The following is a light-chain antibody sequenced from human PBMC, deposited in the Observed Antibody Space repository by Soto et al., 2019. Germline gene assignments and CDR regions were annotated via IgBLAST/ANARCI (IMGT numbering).Light chain of an antibody. CDR1: SSDVGGYKF. CDR2: EVS. J-gene: IGLJ3*02. CDR3: SSYTTSSTRV. Sequence: QSALTQPASVSGSPGQSITISCTGTSSDVGGYKFVSWYQQHPGKAPKLMIYEVSNRPTGVSNRFSGSKSDNTASLTISGLQAEDEANYYCSSYTTSSTRVFAGGTTLTVL. V-gene: IGLV2-14*01.